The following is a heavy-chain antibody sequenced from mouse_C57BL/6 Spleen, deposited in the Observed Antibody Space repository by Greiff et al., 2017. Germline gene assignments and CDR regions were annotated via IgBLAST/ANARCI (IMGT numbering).Heavy chain of an antibody. CDR1: GYTFTDYE. J-gene: IGHJ3*01. D-gene: IGHD1-1*01. CDR2: IDPETGGT. Sequence: QVQLQQSGAELVRPGASVTLSCKASGYTFTDYEMHWVKQTPVHGLEWIGAIDPETGGTAYNQKFKGKAILTADKSSSTAYMELRSLTSEDSAVYYCTRDFSYYYGGSFAWFAYWGQGTLVTVSA. V-gene: IGHV1-15*01. CDR3: TRDFSYYYGGSFAWFAY.